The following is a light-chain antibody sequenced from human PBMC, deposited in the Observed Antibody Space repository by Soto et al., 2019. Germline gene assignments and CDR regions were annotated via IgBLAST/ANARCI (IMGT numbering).Light chain of an antibody. J-gene: IGKJ2*01. V-gene: IGKV1-5*01. CDR2: DAS. CDR1: QSITNW. CDR3: QQYNSYSVYT. Sequence: DIQMTQSPSTLSASVGDRVTITCRASQSITNWLAWYQQKPGKAPNLLIYDASSLESGVPSRFSGSGSGTEFTLTISSLQPDDFATYCCQQYNSYSVYTFGQGTKVDIK.